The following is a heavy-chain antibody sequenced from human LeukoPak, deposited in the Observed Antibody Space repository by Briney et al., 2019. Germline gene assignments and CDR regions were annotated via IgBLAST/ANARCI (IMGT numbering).Heavy chain of an antibody. V-gene: IGHV3-23*01. Sequence: GGSLRLSCAASGFTFSSYAMSWVRQAPGKGLEWVSAISGSGGSTYYADSVKGRFTISRDNSKNTLYLQMNSLRAEDTAVYYCARAPSLFNDYGDYVTRDYWGQGTLVTVSS. CDR1: GFTFSSYA. CDR3: ARAPSLFNDYGDYVTRDY. D-gene: IGHD4-17*01. J-gene: IGHJ4*02. CDR2: ISGSGGST.